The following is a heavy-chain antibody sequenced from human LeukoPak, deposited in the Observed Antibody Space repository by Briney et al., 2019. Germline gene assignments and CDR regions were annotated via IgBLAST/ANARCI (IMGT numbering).Heavy chain of an antibody. CDR1: GFTCRSYW. CDR2: INLGGSEK. J-gene: IGHJ6*02. CDR3: TKVQDYFGSADYYSTTDV. Sequence: GGSLRLSCATSGFTCRSYWMGWARQTPGKGLEWVANINLGGSEKTYVDSVKGRFTISRDDAKDSLYLQMNSLRTEDTDVYDCTKVQDYFGSADYYSTTDVWGQGSTVIASS. V-gene: IGHV3-7*01. D-gene: IGHD3-10*01.